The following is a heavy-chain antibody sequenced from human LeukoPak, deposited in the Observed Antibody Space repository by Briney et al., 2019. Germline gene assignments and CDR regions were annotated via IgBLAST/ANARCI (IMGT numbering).Heavy chain of an antibody. CDR3: ARDSGSYPAPLFDY. D-gene: IGHD1-26*01. J-gene: IGHJ4*02. CDR2: IKRDGSEK. Sequence: RGSLRPSCAASGFTFTDYWMSWVRQAPGKGLEWVANIKRDGSEKYYVDSVKGRFTISRDNAKNSLYLQLNSLRTEDTAVYYCARDSGSYPAPLFDYWGQGTLVTVSS. CDR1: GFTFTDYW. V-gene: IGHV3-7*01.